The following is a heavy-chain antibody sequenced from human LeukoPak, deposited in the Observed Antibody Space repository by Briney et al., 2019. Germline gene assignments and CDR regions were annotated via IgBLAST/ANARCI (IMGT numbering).Heavy chain of an antibody. CDR1: GFTFSSYS. Sequence: GGSLRLSCAASGFTFSSYSMHWVRQAPGKGLEWVSSISSSSTYIYYADSLKGRFTISRDNAKNSLYLQMNSLRAEDTAVYYCARSYMIADAFDIWGQGTMVTVSS. V-gene: IGHV3-21*01. CDR2: ISSSSTYI. J-gene: IGHJ3*02. D-gene: IGHD3-22*01. CDR3: ARSYMIADAFDI.